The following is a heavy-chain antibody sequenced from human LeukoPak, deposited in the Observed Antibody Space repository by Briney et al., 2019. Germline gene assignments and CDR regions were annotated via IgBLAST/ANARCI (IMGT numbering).Heavy chain of an antibody. V-gene: IGHV1-69*05. CDR2: IIPIFGTA. J-gene: IGHJ6*03. D-gene: IGHD6-13*01. CDR3: ATHLSQAAAGYYYYYMDV. Sequence: SVKVSCKASGGTFSSYAIIWVRQAPGQGLEWMGGIIPIFGTANYAQKFQGRVTITTDESTSTAYMELSSLRSEDTAVYYCATHLSQAAAGYYYYYMDVWGKGTTVTVSS. CDR1: GGTFSSYA.